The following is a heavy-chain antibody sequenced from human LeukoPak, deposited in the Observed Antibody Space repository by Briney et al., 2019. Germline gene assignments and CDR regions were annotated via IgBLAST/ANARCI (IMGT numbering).Heavy chain of an antibody. CDR3: ARAPFGMVIRGLGNWFDP. J-gene: IGHJ5*02. Sequence: GASVKVSCKVSGYTLTELSMHWVRQAPGQGLEWMGIINPSGGSTSYAQKFQGRVTMTRDTSTSTVYMELSSLRSEDTAVYYCARAPFGMVIRGLGNWFDPWGQGTLVIVSS. V-gene: IGHV1-46*01. D-gene: IGHD3-3*01. CDR1: GYTLTELS. CDR2: INPSGGST.